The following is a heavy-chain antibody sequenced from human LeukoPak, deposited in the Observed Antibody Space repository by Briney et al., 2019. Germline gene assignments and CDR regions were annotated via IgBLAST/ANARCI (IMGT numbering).Heavy chain of an antibody. J-gene: IGHJ6*02. CDR3: ARDKAQDSVYYGMDV. V-gene: IGHV3-21*06. CDR1: GLTFSSHW. D-gene: IGHD6-6*01. CDR2: ISSGSNYI. Sequence: GGSLRLSCAASGLTFSSHWMHWVRHAPGKGLEWVSSISSGSNYIYYADSVKGRFTISRDNARTSLYLQMNSLRAEDTAVYYCARDKAQDSVYYGMDVWGQGTTVTVSS.